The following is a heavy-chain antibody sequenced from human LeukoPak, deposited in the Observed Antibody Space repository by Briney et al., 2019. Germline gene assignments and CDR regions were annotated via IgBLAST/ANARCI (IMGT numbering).Heavy chain of an antibody. CDR3: ARDRTYYYDSSGYTVPDY. J-gene: IGHJ4*02. CDR2: ISSSSRYI. Sequence: KPGGSLRLSCAAPGFTFSSYSMNWVRQAPGKGLEWVSSISSSSRYIYYADSVKGRFTISRDNAKNSLYLQMNSLRAEDTAVYYCARDRTYYYDSSGYTVPDYWGQGTLVTVSS. CDR1: GFTFSSYS. D-gene: IGHD3-22*01. V-gene: IGHV3-21*01.